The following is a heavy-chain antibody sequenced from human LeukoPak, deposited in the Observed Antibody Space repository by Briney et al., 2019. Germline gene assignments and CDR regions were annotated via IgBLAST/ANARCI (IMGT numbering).Heavy chain of an antibody. D-gene: IGHD3-22*01. CDR2: IYTGGST. J-gene: IGHJ4*02. CDR1: GFAVSSNY. Sequence: PGGSLRLSCAASGFAVSSNYMSWVRQAPGKGLEWVSVIYTGGSTYYADSVKGRFTISRDNSKNTVYLQMNSLRAEDTAVYYCARERGTSGYILAVWGQGTLVTVSS. V-gene: IGHV3-53*01. CDR3: ARERGTSGYILAV.